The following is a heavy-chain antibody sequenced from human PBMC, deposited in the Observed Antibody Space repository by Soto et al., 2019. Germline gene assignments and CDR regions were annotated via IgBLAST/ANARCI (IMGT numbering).Heavy chain of an antibody. D-gene: IGHD2-15*01. CDR1: GGSLSSGVYY. CDR2: IYYSGST. Sequence: SETLSLTCTVSGGSLSSGVYYWRWIRQHPGKGLEWIGYIYYSGSTYYNPSLKSRVTISVDTSKNQFSLKLSSVTAADTAVYYCAREPCGCNPNYYYCHCISVCDQANTIT. J-gene: IGHJ6*02. V-gene: IGHV4-31*03. CDR3: AREPCGCNPNYYYCHCISV.